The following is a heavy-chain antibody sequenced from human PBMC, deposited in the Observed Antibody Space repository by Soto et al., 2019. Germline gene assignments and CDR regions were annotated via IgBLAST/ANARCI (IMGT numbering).Heavy chain of an antibody. D-gene: IGHD3-10*01. V-gene: IGHV1-2*02. J-gene: IGHJ6*02. CDR3: ARDEPPPYGSGSYSQYYYYYGMDV. CDR1: GYTFTGYY. Sequence: ASVKVSCKASGYTFTGYYMHWVRQAPGQGLEWMGWINPNSGGTNYAQKFQGRVTMTRDTSISTAYMELSRLRSDDKAVYYCARDEPPPYGSGSYSQYYYYYGMDVWGQGTTVTVSS. CDR2: INPNSGGT.